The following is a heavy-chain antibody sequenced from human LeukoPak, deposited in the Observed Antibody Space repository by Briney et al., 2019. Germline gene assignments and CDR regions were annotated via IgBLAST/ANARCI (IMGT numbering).Heavy chain of an antibody. CDR1: GGSISSYY. J-gene: IGHJ4*02. D-gene: IGHD3-10*01. Sequence: SETLSLTCTVSGGSISSYYWSWIRQPPGKGLEWIGYIYYSGSTNYNPSLKSRVTISVDTSKDQFSLKLSSVTAADTAVYYCARGVLLWFGDWGQGTLVTVSS. V-gene: IGHV4-59*01. CDR3: ARGVLLWFGD. CDR2: IYYSGST.